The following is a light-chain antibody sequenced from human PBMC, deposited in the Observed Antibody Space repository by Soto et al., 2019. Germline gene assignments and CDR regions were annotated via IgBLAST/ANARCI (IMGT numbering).Light chain of an antibody. CDR2: AAS. J-gene: IGKJ1*01. CDR3: QQSYSSLWT. CDR1: QSIRNY. Sequence: DIQMTQSPSSVSASVGDRVTITCRASQSIRNYLNWYQQKPGKAPKLLIYAASSLQSGVPSRFSGSGSGTDFTLTISSLQPEDFATYYCQQSYSSLWTFGQGTKVEIK. V-gene: IGKV1-39*01.